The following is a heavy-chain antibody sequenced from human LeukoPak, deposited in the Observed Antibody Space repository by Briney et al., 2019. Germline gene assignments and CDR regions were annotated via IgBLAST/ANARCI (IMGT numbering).Heavy chain of an antibody. CDR2: IYTSGST. CDR1: GDSITSGTYY. D-gene: IGHD3-22*01. J-gene: IGHJ4*02. V-gene: IGHV4-61*02. Sequence: SETLSLTCTVSGDSITSGTYYWTWIRQPAGKGLEWIGRIYTSGSTNYNPSLKSRVTISLDTSKNHFSLRLSSVTAADTAVYYCARSSESYDSSGYYSYYFDYWGQGTLVTVSS. CDR3: ARSSESYDSSGYYSYYFDY.